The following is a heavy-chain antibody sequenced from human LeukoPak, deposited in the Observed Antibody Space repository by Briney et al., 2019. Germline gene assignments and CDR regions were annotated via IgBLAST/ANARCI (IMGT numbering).Heavy chain of an antibody. J-gene: IGHJ4*02. CDR1: GFAFSNYG. Sequence: PGGSLRLSCAASGFAFSNYGMHWVRQAPGKGLEWVAVIWHDGNNKYYADSVKGRFTISRDNSKNTLYLQTNSLRVEDTALYYCAKDPYYYGSGSYYIDYWGQGTLVTVSS. V-gene: IGHV3-33*06. D-gene: IGHD3-10*01. CDR2: IWHDGNNK. CDR3: AKDPYYYGSGSYYIDY.